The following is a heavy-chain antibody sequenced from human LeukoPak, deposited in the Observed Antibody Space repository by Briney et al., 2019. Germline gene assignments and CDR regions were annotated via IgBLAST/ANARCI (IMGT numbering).Heavy chain of an antibody. CDR2: MSYDGRNK. Sequence: GRSLRLSCAASGFTLTDYAMHWVRQAPGKGLVWVTYMSYDGRNKYYADSVKGRFTISRDSSKNTLYLQMHSLTTDDTAMYYCARDDCSSGICYGDRWGQGTLVTVSS. CDR3: ARDDCSSGICYGDR. CDR1: GFTLTDYA. V-gene: IGHV3-30*04. J-gene: IGHJ5*02. D-gene: IGHD2-15*01.